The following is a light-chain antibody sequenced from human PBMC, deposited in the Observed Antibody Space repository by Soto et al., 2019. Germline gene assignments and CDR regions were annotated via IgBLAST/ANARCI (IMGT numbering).Light chain of an antibody. Sequence: DIQMTQSPSTLSASVGDRVTITCRASQTIDSWLAWYQQRPGKPPNLLIYRASTLASGVPSRFSGSGSGTEFTLTINSLQPDDFATYYCQQYHIYSGTFGHWSKVEIX. V-gene: IGKV1-5*03. CDR2: RAS. CDR3: QQYHIYSGT. CDR1: QTIDSW. J-gene: IGKJ1*01.